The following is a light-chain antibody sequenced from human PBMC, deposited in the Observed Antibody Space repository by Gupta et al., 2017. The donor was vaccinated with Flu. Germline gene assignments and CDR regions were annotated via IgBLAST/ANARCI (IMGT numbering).Light chain of an antibody. CDR2: GSA. CDR3: QQTSSRPLS. Sequence: PSSLSASVGDTVTITCRASRNIDSSLNWFQQKPGKAPKLLFYGSAPLETGVPPRFTHGGSGTHFTLTITSLQTDDVATYFCQQTSSRPLSFGQGTKV. V-gene: IGKV1-39*01. CDR1: RNIDSS. J-gene: IGKJ1*01.